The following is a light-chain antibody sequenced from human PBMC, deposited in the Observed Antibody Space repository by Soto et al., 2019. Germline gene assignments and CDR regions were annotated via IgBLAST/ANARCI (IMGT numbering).Light chain of an antibody. CDR3: QQSYRAVT. V-gene: IGKV1-39*01. Sequence: DIQMTQSPSTLSASVGDRVTITCRASQSITTYLNWYQEKPGKAPRLLIYVASSLQTGVPSRFRGTGSATHFTLTISSLQPEDFATYYCQQSYRAVTFGQGTRLEIK. CDR1: QSITTY. J-gene: IGKJ5*01. CDR2: VAS.